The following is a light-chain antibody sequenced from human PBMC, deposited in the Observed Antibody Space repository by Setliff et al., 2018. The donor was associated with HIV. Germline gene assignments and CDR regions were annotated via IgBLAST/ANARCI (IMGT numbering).Light chain of an antibody. V-gene: IGLV2-14*01. Sequence: QSALAPPASVSGSPGQSITISCTGTNSDVGAYNYVSWYQQHPGKAPKVIIYEVTDRPSGVSDRFSGSKSGNTASLTISGLQAEDEADYYCSSYTSRNSYVFGTGTKVTVL. J-gene: IGLJ1*01. CDR1: NSDVGAYNY. CDR2: EVT. CDR3: SSYTSRNSYV.